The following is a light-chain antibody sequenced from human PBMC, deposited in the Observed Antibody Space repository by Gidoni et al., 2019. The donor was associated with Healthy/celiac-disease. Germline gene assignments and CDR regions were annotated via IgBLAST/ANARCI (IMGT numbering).Light chain of an antibody. Sequence: ILLTQSPSTLSLSPGERATLSCRASQCVSSSYLAWYQQKPGQDPRLLIYGASSRATGIPDRFSGSGSGTDFTITISRLEPEDFAVYYCQQYGSSPLLTFGGGTKVEIK. CDR2: GAS. CDR1: QCVSSSY. CDR3: QQYGSSPLLT. V-gene: IGKV3-20*01. J-gene: IGKJ4*01.